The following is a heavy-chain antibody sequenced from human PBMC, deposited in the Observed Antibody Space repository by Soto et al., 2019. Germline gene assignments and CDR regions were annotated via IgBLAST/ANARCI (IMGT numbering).Heavy chain of an antibody. CDR1: GFTFSSYG. J-gene: IGHJ3*02. CDR2: IWYDGSNK. D-gene: IGHD6-13*01. CDR3: ARDGVAAAVGAVYAFDI. V-gene: IGHV3-33*01. Sequence: QVQLVESGGGVVQAGRSLRLSCAASGFTFSSYGMHWVRQAPGKGLEWVAVIWYDGSNKYYADSVKGRFTISRDNSKNTLYLQMNSLRADDTAVYYCARDGVAAAVGAVYAFDIWGQGTMVTVSS.